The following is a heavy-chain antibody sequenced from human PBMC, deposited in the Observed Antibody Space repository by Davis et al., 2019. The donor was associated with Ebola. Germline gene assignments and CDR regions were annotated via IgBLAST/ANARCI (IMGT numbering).Heavy chain of an antibody. CDR3: ARGGTAVAGGSLDY. D-gene: IGHD6-19*01. J-gene: IGHJ4*02. V-gene: IGHV1-2*06. Sequence: ASVQVPCKASGYTFTSYGIIRVRQPPAQGLEWMGRINPNSGGTNYAQKFQGRVTMTRDTSISTAYMELSRLRSDDTAVYYCARGGTAVAGGSLDYWGQGTLVTVSS. CDR2: INPNSGGT. CDR1: GYTFTSYG.